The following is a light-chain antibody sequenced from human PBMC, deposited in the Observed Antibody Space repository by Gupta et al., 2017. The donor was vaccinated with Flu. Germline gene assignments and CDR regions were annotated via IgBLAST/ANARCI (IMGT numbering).Light chain of an antibody. Sequence: QPTLTQPPSISASLGTSVTLTCTLSSGYSDYEVDWYQRRPGEVPHFAMRARTGGMVGSRGDGSPDRFSVCGAGLNPYLTSTHIQEEDEGDDVDESDHVRGNNFLWVFGGGTKLTVL. CDR2: ARTGGMVG. CDR3: ESDHVRGNNFLWV. V-gene: IGLV9-49*01. CDR1: SGYSDYE. J-gene: IGLJ3*02.